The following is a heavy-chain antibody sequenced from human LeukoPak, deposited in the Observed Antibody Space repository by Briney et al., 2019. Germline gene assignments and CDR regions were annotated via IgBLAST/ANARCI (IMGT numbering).Heavy chain of an antibody. CDR3: ARDKDQYRLDAFDI. CDR1: GFTVSSNY. V-gene: IGHV3-66*02. D-gene: IGHD1-14*01. Sequence: PGGSLRLSCAASGFTVSSNYMSWVRQAPGKGLEWVSVIYSGGSTYYADSMKGRFTISRDNSKNTLYLQMNSLRAGDTAVYYCARDKDQYRLDAFDIWGQGTMVTVSS. CDR2: IYSGGST. J-gene: IGHJ3*02.